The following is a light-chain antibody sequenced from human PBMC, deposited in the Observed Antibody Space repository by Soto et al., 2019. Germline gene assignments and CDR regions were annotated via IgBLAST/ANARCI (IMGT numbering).Light chain of an antibody. Sequence: QSVLTQPASVSGSPGQSITISCTGTSIDVGAYNYVSWYQQHPGKAPKLMISDVSNRASGISNRFSASKSGSTASLTISGLQTEDEADYYCISYTTISTYVFGTGT. CDR2: DVS. V-gene: IGLV2-14*03. J-gene: IGLJ1*01. CDR1: SIDVGAYNY. CDR3: ISYTTISTYV.